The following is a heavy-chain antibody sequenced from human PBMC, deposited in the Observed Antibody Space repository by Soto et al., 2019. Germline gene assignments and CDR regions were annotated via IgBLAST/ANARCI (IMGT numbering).Heavy chain of an antibody. CDR2: IWYDGSNK. CDR3: ARDSRSYFDY. J-gene: IGHJ4*02. Sequence: QVQLVESGGGVVQPGRSLRLSCAASGFTFSSYGMHWVRQAPGKGLEWVAVIWYDGSNKYYADSVKGRFTISRDNSKNTLYLQMNSLRAEDTAVYYGARDSRSYFDYWGQGTLGTVSA. CDR1: GFTFSSYG. V-gene: IGHV3-33*01.